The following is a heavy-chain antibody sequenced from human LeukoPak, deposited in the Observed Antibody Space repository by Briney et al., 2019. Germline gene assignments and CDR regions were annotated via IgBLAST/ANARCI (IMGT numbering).Heavy chain of an antibody. CDR1: GGTFSSYA. Sequence: SVKVSCKASGGTFSSYAISWVRQAPGQGLEWMGGIIPIFGTANYAQKFQGRVTSTADESTSTAYRELISLRSEDTAVYYCARAGIEMTLVSPRADYWGQGTLVTVSS. CDR2: IIPIFGTA. J-gene: IGHJ4*02. V-gene: IGHV1-69*13. CDR3: ARAGIEMTLVSPRADY. D-gene: IGHD5-24*01.